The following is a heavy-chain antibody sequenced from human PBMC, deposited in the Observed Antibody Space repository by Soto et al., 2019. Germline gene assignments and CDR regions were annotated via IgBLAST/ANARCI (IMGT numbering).Heavy chain of an antibody. Sequence: EVQLVESGGGLVQPGGSLRLSCAASGFTFSSYWMHWVRQAPGKGLVWVSRINSDGSSTSYADSVKGRFTISRDNAKNTLYLQMNSRRAEDTAVYYCASPKADWRGYAYDAFDIWGQGTMVTVSS. CDR2: INSDGSST. J-gene: IGHJ3*02. V-gene: IGHV3-74*01. CDR1: GFTFSSYW. D-gene: IGHD5-12*01. CDR3: ASPKADWRGYAYDAFDI.